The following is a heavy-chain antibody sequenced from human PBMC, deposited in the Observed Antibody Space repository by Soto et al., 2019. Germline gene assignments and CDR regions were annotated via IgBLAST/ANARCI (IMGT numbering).Heavy chain of an antibody. D-gene: IGHD2-15*01. CDR2: IYHSGST. CDR3: ARVVGYCSGGSCYSMGWFDP. J-gene: IGHJ5*02. V-gene: IGHV4-30-2*01. CDR1: GGSISSGGYS. Sequence: QLQLQESGSGLVKPSQTLSLTCAVSGGSISSGGYSWSWIRQPPGKGLEWIGDIYHSGSTYYNPSLKSQVNISVERSKNQFSLKLSSVTAADTAVYYCARVVGYCSGGSCYSMGWFDPWGQGTLVTVSS.